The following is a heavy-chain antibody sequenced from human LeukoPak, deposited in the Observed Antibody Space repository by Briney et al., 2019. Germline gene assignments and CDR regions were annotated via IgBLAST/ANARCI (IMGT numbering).Heavy chain of an antibody. CDR1: GSTFSSYA. V-gene: IGHV3-23*01. Sequence: GGSLRLSCAASGSTFSSYAMSWVRLAPGKGLEWVSAISGSGGSTYYADSVKGRFTISRDNSKNTLYLQMNSLRAEDTAVYYCAKWDGDYVYYYYGMDVWGQGTTVTVSS. D-gene: IGHD4-17*01. CDR2: ISGSGGST. J-gene: IGHJ6*02. CDR3: AKWDGDYVYYYYGMDV.